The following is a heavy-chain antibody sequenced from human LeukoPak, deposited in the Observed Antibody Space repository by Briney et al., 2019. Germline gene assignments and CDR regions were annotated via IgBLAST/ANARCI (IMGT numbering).Heavy chain of an antibody. J-gene: IGHJ4*02. D-gene: IGHD3/OR15-3a*01. CDR3: AKPQETYGLVPFDY. Sequence: PGGSLRLSCAASGFTFNSYAMSWVRQAPGKGLEWISAVSGSGGSTFYADSAKGRFTISRDNSKNTLYLQMISLRAEDTAVYHCAKPQETYGLVPFDYWGQGTLVTVSS. CDR1: GFTFNSYA. CDR2: VSGSGGST. V-gene: IGHV3-23*01.